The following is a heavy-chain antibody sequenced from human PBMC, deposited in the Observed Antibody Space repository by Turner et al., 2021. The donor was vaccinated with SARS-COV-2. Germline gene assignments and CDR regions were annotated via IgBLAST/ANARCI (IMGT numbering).Heavy chain of an antibody. Sequence: QVQLVESGGGVVQPGSSQRLSCATSGFSFSNYAMHWVRQAPGKGLEWVAVISYDGRQKYYADSVKGRLTISRDDSKNTVFLQMNSLRPEDTAVYYCAKAEFGYDYWGQGTLVTVSS. V-gene: IGHV3-30*18. CDR2: ISYDGRQK. J-gene: IGHJ4*02. D-gene: IGHD3-10*01. CDR1: GFSFSNYA. CDR3: AKAEFGYDY.